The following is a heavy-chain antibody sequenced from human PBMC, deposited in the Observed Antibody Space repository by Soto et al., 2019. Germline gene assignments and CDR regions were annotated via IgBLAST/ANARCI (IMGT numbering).Heavy chain of an antibody. CDR1: GYIFTSYW. J-gene: IGHJ6*02. CDR2: IYPCDSDT. CDR3: ARLASNYGDYYYGMDV. V-gene: IGHV5-51*01. D-gene: IGHD4-4*01. Sequence: GESLKISCKGSGYIFTSYWIGCVRQMPGKGLEWMGIIYPCDSDTRYSPSFQGQVTISADKSISTAYLQWSSLKASDTAMYYCARLASNYGDYYYGMDVWGQGTTVTFSS.